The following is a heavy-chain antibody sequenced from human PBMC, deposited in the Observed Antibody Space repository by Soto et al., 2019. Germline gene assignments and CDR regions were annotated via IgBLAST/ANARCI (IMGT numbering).Heavy chain of an antibody. D-gene: IGHD3-10*01. Sequence: SQTLSLTCAISGDSVSSNSAAWNWIRLSPSRGLEWLGRTYYKSKWNNDYALSVKSRITINPDTSKNQFSLHLYSVTPEDTAVYYCTGITWFRGMDVWGQGTPVTVSS. J-gene: IGHJ6*02. CDR1: GDSVSSNSAA. V-gene: IGHV6-1*01. CDR3: TGITWFRGMDV. CDR2: TYYKSKWNN.